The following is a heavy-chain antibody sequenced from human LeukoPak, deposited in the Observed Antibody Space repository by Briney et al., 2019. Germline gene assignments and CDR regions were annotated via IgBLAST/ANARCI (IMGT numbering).Heavy chain of an antibody. D-gene: IGHD3-16*01. V-gene: IGHV3-33*01. J-gene: IGHJ3*02. Sequence: GGSLRLSCAASGFTFSSYGMHWVRQAPGKGLEWVAVLWYDGSNKYYADSVKGRFTISRDNSKNTLYLQMNSLRAEDTAVYYCARDGGAFDIWGQGTMVTVSS. CDR2: LWYDGSNK. CDR1: GFTFSSYG. CDR3: ARDGGAFDI.